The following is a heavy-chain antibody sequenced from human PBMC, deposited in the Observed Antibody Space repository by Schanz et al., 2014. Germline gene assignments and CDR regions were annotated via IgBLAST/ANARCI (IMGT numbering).Heavy chain of an antibody. D-gene: IGHD1-26*01. CDR1: GFTFSSYA. Sequence: EVQLLESGGGLVQPGGSLRLSCAASGFTFSSYAMSWVRQAPGKGLEWVSAITDSGGSTYYADSVKGRFTISRDNSKNTLYLQMNSLRAEDSAVYYCAKVGPYSGSLGAFDFWGQGTMVTVSS. V-gene: IGHV3-23*01. J-gene: IGHJ3*01. CDR2: ITDSGGST. CDR3: AKVGPYSGSLGAFDF.